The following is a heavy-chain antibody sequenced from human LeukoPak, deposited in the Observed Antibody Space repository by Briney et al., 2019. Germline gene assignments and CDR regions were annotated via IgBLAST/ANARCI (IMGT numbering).Heavy chain of an antibody. V-gene: IGHV3-66*01. CDR2: LYTTGRT. J-gene: IGHJ6*04. CDR1: KFTVSSTY. D-gene: IGHD3-10*02. Sequence: GGSLRLSCAASKFTVSSTYMSWVRQAPGKGLEWVSVLYTTGRTEYAGSVKGRFTVSRDSSKNTLFLQMNSLRAEDTAVYYCAELGITMIGGVWGKGTTVTISS. CDR3: AELGITMIGGV.